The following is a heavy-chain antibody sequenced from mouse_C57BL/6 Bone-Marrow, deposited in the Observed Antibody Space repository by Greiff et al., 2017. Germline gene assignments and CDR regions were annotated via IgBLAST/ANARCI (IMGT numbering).Heavy chain of an antibody. Sequence: QVQLQQSGAELVKPGASVKISCKASGYTFTDYYINWVKQRPGQGLEWIGKIGPGSGSTYYNEKFKGKATLTADTSSSTAYMQLSSLTSEDSAVYFCAREGNYGSSYDWYFDVWGTGTTVTVSS. CDR2: IGPGSGST. J-gene: IGHJ1*03. V-gene: IGHV1-77*01. D-gene: IGHD1-1*01. CDR1: GYTFTDYY. CDR3: AREGNYGSSYDWYFDV.